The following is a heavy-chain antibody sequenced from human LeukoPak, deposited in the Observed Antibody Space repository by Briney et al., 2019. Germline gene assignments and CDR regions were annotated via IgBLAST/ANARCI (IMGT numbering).Heavy chain of an antibody. J-gene: IGHJ4*02. V-gene: IGHV3-53*01. Sequence: PGGSLRLSCAASGFSVSDNYMNWVRQAPGKGLEWVSIIYSGGSTYYADSVKGRFTISRDNSKNTLYLQMNSLRAEDTAVYYCARDQRSRGSGSFGFDYWGQGTLVTVSS. D-gene: IGHD1-26*01. CDR2: IYSGGST. CDR3: ARDQRSRGSGSFGFDY. CDR1: GFSVSDNY.